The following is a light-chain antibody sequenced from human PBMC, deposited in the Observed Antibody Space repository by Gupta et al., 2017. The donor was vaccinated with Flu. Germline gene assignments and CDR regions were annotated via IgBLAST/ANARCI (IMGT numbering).Light chain of an antibody. CDR1: FGSVSTSYY. J-gene: IGLJ3*02. V-gene: IGLV8-61*01. CDR2: STD. CDR3: VLYVGSGSWV. Sequence: QTVVTQEPSLSVSAGGTVTLTCGLAFGSVSTSYYPSWYQQKPDHAPRTLMYSTDTRSSVVPDRFSGTILGNKAALTITGAEADDESDYYCVLYVGSGSWVFGGGTKLTVL.